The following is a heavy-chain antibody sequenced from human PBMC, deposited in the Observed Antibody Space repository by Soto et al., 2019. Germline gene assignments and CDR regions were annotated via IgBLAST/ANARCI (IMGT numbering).Heavy chain of an antibody. J-gene: IGHJ6*02. D-gene: IGHD3-3*01. CDR1: GFTLSNYA. Sequence: GGSLRLSCAASGFTLSNYAMHWVRQAPGKGLEWVAVTSYDGSNKYYADSVKGRFTISTDNAINTLYLQMNSLRAEDTAVYYCAREFFVVAEPGHYGMEVWGPRAT. CDR2: TSYDGSNK. V-gene: IGHV3-30-3*01. CDR3: AREFFVVAEPGHYGMEV.